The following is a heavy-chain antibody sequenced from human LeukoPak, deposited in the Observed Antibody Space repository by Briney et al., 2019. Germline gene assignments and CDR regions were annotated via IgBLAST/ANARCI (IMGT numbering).Heavy chain of an antibody. V-gene: IGHV4-61*01. J-gene: IGHJ3*02. Sequence: SETLSLTCAVSGYSISSSYYWSWIRQPPGKGLEWIGYIYYSGSTNYNPSLKSRVTMSVDTSKNQFSLKLSSVTAADAAVYYCARVGSSWSNDAFDIWGQGTMVTVSS. CDR1: GYSISSSYY. D-gene: IGHD6-13*01. CDR2: IYYSGST. CDR3: ARVGSSWSNDAFDI.